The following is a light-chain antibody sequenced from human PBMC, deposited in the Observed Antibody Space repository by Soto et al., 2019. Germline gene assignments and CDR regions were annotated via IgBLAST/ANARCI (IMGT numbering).Light chain of an antibody. Sequence: DIVLTQSPGTLSLSLGERATPSCRASQSVSSRYSAWYQQKPGQAPRLLIYGASSRATGIPDRFSGSGSGTEFTLTISRLEPEDFAVYYCHQYGTSLITFGQGTRLEIK. J-gene: IGKJ5*01. V-gene: IGKV3-20*01. CDR2: GAS. CDR3: HQYGTSLIT. CDR1: QSVSSRY.